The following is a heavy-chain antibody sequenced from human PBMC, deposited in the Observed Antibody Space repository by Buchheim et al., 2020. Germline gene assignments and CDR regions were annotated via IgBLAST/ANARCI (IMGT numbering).Heavy chain of an antibody. V-gene: IGHV4-39*07. Sequence: QLQLQESGPGLVKPSETLSLTCTVSGGSISSSSYYWGWIRQPPGKGLEWIGSIYYSGSTYYNPSLKSRVTISVDPSKNQFSLKLSSVTAADTAVYYCATLTTMTLYYYYYGMDVWGQGTT. CDR2: IYYSGST. CDR1: GGSISSSSYY. J-gene: IGHJ6*02. D-gene: IGHD4-17*01. CDR3: ATLTTMTLYYYYYGMDV.